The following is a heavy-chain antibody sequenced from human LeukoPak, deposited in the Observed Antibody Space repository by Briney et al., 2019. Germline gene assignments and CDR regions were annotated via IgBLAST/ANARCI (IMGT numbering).Heavy chain of an antibody. V-gene: IGHV3-74*01. CDR1: GFTFSSYL. J-gene: IGHJ4*02. Sequence: GGSLRLSCAASGFTFSSYLMHWVRQAPGKGLVWVSRSNSDGSHSSYADSVKGRFTMSRDNAKNTLYLQMNSLRAEDTAVYYCARELGTTFDHWGQGTLVTVSS. CDR3: ARELGTTFDH. D-gene: IGHD1-7*01. CDR2: SNSDGSHS.